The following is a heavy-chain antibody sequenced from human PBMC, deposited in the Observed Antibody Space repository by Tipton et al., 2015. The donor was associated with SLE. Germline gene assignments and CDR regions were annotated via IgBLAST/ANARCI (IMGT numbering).Heavy chain of an antibody. CDR1: GGSFSGYY. Sequence: TLSLTCAVYGGSFSGYYWSWIRQPPGKGLEWIGYIYYSGSTNYNPSLKSRVTISVDTSKNQFSLKLSSVTAADTAVYYCARVNYGDYDGGGFDYWGQGTLVTVSS. V-gene: IGHV4-59*12. D-gene: IGHD4-17*01. J-gene: IGHJ4*02. CDR3: ARVNYGDYDGGGFDY. CDR2: IYYSGST.